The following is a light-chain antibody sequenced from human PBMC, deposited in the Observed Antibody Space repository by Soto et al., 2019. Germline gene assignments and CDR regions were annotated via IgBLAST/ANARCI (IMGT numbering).Light chain of an antibody. Sequence: QSALAQPASVSGSPGQSITISCTGTSSDIGGYNLVSWYQHHPGKAPKLIIYEASKRPSGVSDRFSGSRSGDTASLTISALQTDDEADYYCYSFASSATFVFGGGTKVTVL. CDR1: SSDIGGYNL. CDR3: YSFASSATFV. J-gene: IGLJ3*02. CDR2: EAS. V-gene: IGLV2-23*02.